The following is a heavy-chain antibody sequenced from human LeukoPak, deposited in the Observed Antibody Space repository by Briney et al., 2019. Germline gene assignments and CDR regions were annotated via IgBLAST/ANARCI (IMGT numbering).Heavy chain of an antibody. CDR3: ASSHNSGWYQGFDY. Sequence: SETLSLTCTVSGGSISSYHGSWIRQPPGKGLEWVGYIYYSGSTNYNPSLKSRVTISVDTSKNQFSLKLSSVTAADTAAYYCASSHNSGWYQGFDYWGQGTLVTVSS. J-gene: IGHJ4*02. V-gene: IGHV4-59*13. CDR2: IYYSGST. CDR1: GGSISSYH. D-gene: IGHD6-19*01.